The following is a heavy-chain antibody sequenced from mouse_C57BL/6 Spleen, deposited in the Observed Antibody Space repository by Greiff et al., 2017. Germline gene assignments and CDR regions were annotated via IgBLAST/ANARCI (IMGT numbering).Heavy chain of an antibody. V-gene: IGHV5-17*01. D-gene: IGHD1-1*01. CDR2: ISSGSSTL. CDR1: GFTFSDSG. CDR3: AKWGGRSPSWFAY. Sequence: DVKLQEPGGGLVKPGGSLNLSCAASGFTFSDSGMHWVRQAPEKGLEWVAYISSGSSTLYYADTVKGRFTFSRDNAKNTPCRKMTRQRREETAVDYGAKWGGRSPSWFAYWGQGTLVTVSA. J-gene: IGHJ3*01.